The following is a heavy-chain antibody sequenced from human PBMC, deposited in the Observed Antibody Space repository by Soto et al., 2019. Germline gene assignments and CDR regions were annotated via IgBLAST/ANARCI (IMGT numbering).Heavy chain of an antibody. CDR1: GGSFSGYY. Sequence: SETLSLTCAVYGGSFSGYYWSWIRQPPGKGLEWIGEINHSGSTNYNPSLKSRVTISVDTSKNQFSLKLSSVTAADTAVYYCARVGGPRYCSSTSCYALGYFDYWGQGTLVTVSS. J-gene: IGHJ4*02. V-gene: IGHV4-34*01. D-gene: IGHD2-2*01. CDR3: ARVGGPRYCSSTSCYALGYFDY. CDR2: INHSGST.